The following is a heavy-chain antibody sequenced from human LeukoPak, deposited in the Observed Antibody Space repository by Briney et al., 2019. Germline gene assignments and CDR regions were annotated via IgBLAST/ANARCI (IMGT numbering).Heavy chain of an antibody. D-gene: IGHD3-10*01. CDR2: ITPMSATP. J-gene: IGHJ3*02. CDR3: AGDPPGTPVGFDI. CDR1: AGTFSRYA. V-gene: IGHV1-69*06. Sequence: ASMKVSCKTSAGTFSRYAISWVRQAPGQGLEWMGRITPMSATPSQTQWIQGRVTITADISTNTVYLDLSSLRSEDTALYFCAGDPPGTPVGFDIWGQGTMVTVSS.